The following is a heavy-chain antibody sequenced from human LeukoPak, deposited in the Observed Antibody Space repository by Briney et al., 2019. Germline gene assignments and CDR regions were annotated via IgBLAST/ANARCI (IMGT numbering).Heavy chain of an antibody. J-gene: IGHJ6*03. CDR2: ISDDGRDT. CDR3: ARVGRVSIYPSYMDV. Sequence: GMSLRLSCEASGFTFSTFPMHWVRQTPDKRLEWVAVISDDGRDTYYADSVKGRFTISRDNSKNTLYLQMNSLSPEDTAVVYCARVGRVSIYPSYMDVWGKGTTVTVSS. D-gene: IGHD6-6*01. CDR1: GFTFSTFP. V-gene: IGHV3-30*04.